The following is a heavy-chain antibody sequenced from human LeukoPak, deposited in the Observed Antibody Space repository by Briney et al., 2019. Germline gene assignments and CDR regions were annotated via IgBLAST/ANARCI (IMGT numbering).Heavy chain of an antibody. J-gene: IGHJ4*02. CDR3: ARNYAAISESPDY. D-gene: IGHD2-2*01. CDR1: GFTFSNYG. V-gene: IGHV3-33*01. Sequence: LRLSSAASGFTFSNYGMNWVRQAPGKGLEWVAVIWYDGSNKYYADSVKGRFTISRDNSKNTLYLQMNSLRAEDTAVYYCARNYAAISESPDYWGQGTLVTVSS. CDR2: IWYDGSNK.